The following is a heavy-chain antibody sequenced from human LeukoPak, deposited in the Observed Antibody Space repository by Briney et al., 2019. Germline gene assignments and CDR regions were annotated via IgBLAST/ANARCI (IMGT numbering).Heavy chain of an antibody. CDR3: ARHPRGGVVVVPKRNNWFDP. V-gene: IGHV4-34*01. D-gene: IGHD2-2*01. Sequence: SETLSLTCSVSGGSISSYYWSWIRQPPGKGLEWIGEINHSGSTNYNPSLKSRVTISVDTSKNQFSLKLSSVTAADTAVYYCARHPRGGVVVVPKRNNWFDPWGQGTLVTVSS. J-gene: IGHJ5*02. CDR2: INHSGST. CDR1: GGSISSYY.